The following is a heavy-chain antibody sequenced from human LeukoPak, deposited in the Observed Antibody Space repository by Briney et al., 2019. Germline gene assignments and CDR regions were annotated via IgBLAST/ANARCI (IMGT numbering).Heavy chain of an antibody. CDR3: ARDSEALGLLRYLDSLGSYFDY. CDR2: ISTSRSYI. Sequence: GGSLRLSCAASGFTFSSYNMNWVRQAPGKGLEWVSSISTSRSYIYYADSVKGRFTISRDNAKNSLYLQMNSLRAEDTAVYYCARDSEALGLLRYLDSLGSYFDYWGQGTLVIVSS. CDR1: GFTFSSYN. D-gene: IGHD3-9*01. V-gene: IGHV3-21*01. J-gene: IGHJ4*02.